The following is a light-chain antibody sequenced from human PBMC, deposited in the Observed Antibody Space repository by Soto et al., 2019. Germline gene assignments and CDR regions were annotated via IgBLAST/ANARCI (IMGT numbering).Light chain of an antibody. CDR2: VAS. CDR1: QSVNQK. V-gene: IGKV3-11*01. J-gene: IGKJ5*01. CDR3: QQRSNWPIT. Sequence: IVLTQSPATLSVSPRERATLSCRASQSVNQKLGWYQQKPGQAPRFLIYVASYRATGIPARFSGRGSGTDITLTISSLEPEDLAVYYCQQRSNWPITFGQGTRVEI.